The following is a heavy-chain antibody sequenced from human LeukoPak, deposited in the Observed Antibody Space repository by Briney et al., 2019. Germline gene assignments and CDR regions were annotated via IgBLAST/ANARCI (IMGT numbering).Heavy chain of an antibody. CDR2: IDPNSGGT. Sequence: ASVKVSCKASGYTFTAYYIHWVRQAPGQGLEWMGWIDPNSGGTNFAQKFQGRVTMTGDTSITTAYVELSSLKSDDTAVYYCARGDIQWDYWGQGTQVTVSS. V-gene: IGHV1-2*02. J-gene: IGHJ4*02. CDR1: GYTFTAYY. D-gene: IGHD6-19*01. CDR3: ARGDIQWDY.